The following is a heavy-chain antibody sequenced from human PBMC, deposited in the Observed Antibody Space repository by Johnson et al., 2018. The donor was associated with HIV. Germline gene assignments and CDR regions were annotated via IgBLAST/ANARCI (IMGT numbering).Heavy chain of an antibody. V-gene: IGHV3-11*04. J-gene: IGHJ3*02. CDR2: ITSSGTSS. CDR3: ARAINDAFDI. Sequence: QMLLVESGGGLVKPGGSLRLSCAASGFTFSDYYMIWIRQAPGKGLEWLSYITSSGTSSYYADSVKCRLTISRDNAKNSLYLQMNSLRAEDTAVYFCARAINDAFDIWGQGTMVTVSP. CDR1: GFTFSDYY.